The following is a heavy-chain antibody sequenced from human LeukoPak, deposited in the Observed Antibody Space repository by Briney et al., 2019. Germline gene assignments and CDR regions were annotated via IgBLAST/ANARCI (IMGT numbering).Heavy chain of an antibody. D-gene: IGHD1/OR15-1a*01. CDR1: GFTFSSYA. Sequence: GGSLRLSCSASGFTFSSYAMHWVRQAPGKGLEYVSGINSDDDSTSYADSLKDRFTIFRDNSKSTLYLQMSSLKTEDTAVYYCVKDRGGITRDFDYWGQGTLVTVSS. CDR3: VKDRGGITRDFDY. CDR2: INSDDDST. J-gene: IGHJ4*02. V-gene: IGHV3-64D*06.